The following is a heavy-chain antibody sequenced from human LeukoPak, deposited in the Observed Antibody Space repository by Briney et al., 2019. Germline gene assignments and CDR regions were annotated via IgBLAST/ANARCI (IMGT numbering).Heavy chain of an antibody. D-gene: IGHD3-22*01. J-gene: IGHJ3*02. CDR1: GYTFTSYD. CDR3: ARGWGIVVENAFDI. CDR2: MNPNSGNT. V-gene: IGHV1-8*01. Sequence: ASVKVSCKASGYTFTSYDINWVRQATGQGLEWMGWMNPNSGNTGYAQKFQGGVTMTRNTSISTAYMELSSLRSEDTAVYYCARGWGIVVENAFDIWGQGTMVTVSS.